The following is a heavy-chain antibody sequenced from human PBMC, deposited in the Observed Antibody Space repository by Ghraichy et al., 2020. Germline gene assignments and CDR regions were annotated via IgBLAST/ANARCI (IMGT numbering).Heavy chain of an antibody. D-gene: IGHD5-24*01. CDR3: ARDRRWLQSSYYFDY. J-gene: IGHJ4*02. CDR2: INPSGGST. Sequence: ASVKVSCKASGYTFTSYYMHWVRQAPGQGLEWMGIINPSGGSTSYAQKFQGRVTMTRDTSTSTVYMELSSLRSEDTAVYYCARDRRWLQSSYYFDYWGQGTLVTVSS. V-gene: IGHV1-46*01. CDR1: GYTFTSYY.